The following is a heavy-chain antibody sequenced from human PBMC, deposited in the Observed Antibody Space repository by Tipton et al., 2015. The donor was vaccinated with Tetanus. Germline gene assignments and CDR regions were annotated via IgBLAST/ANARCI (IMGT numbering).Heavy chain of an antibody. J-gene: IGHJ3*02. CDR1: GYTFTSYD. CDR2: MNPNSGST. D-gene: IGHD3-10*01. Sequence: QSGPEVKKPGASVKVSCKASGYTFTSYDINWMRQAAGQGLEWMGWMNPNSGSTGYAQKFQGRLSMTRDTSITTAYMELSSLTSEDTAVYYCARHDTFIWFGQFGAFDIWGQGTMVTVSS. CDR3: ARHDTFIWFGQFGAFDI. V-gene: IGHV1-8*01.